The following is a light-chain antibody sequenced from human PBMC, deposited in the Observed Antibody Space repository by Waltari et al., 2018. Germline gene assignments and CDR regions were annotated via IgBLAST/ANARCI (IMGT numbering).Light chain of an antibody. V-gene: IGKV4-1*01. CDR3: HQYYRLPLT. CDR2: WAS. Sequence: EIVMTQSPDSLAVSLGERAAINCKSWQSGLASSTNKNYLAWYQQKPGQPPKLLISWASTRESGVPDRFSGSGSGTDFTLTISSLQAEDVAVYYCHQYYRLPLTFGGGTKVELK. J-gene: IGKJ4*01. CDR1: QSGLASSTNKNY.